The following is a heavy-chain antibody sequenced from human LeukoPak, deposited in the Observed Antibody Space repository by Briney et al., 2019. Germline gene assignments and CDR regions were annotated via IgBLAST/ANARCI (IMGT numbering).Heavy chain of an antibody. Sequence: PGGSLRLSCAASGFTFSSYSMNWVRQAPGKGLEWVSSISSSSSYIYYADSVKGRFTISRDNPKNSLYLQMNSLRAEDTAVYYCARDRIRTYYYGSGSPPGPFDYWGQGTLVTVSS. V-gene: IGHV3-21*01. CDR2: ISSSSSYI. J-gene: IGHJ4*02. D-gene: IGHD3-10*01. CDR3: ARDRIRTYYYGSGSPPGPFDY. CDR1: GFTFSSYS.